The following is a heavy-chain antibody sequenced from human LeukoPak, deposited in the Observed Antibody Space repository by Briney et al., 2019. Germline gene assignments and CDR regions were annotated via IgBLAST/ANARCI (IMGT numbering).Heavy chain of an antibody. CDR1: GVAFSSYA. D-gene: IGHD1-26*01. J-gene: IGHJ4*02. CDR2: ISGSGGST. V-gene: IGHV3-23*01. CDR3: AKGYSGSYSYYFDY. Sequence: PGGSLRLSCAASGVAFSSYAMRWVRQAPGKGLEWVSAISGSGGSTYYADSVKGRFTISRDNSKNTLYLQMNSLRAEDTAVYYCAKGYSGSYSYYFDYWGQGTLVTVSS.